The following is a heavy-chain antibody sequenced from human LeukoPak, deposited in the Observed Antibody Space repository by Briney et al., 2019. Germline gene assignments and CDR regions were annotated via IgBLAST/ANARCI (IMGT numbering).Heavy chain of an antibody. CDR3: ARGAVGQHRSKGDAFDI. Sequence: SQTLSLTCAISGDSVSSNSAAWNWIRQSPSRGLEWLGRTYYRSKRYNDYALSVKSRIPINPDTSKNQFSLQLKSVTPVDTAVYYCARGAVGQHRSKGDAFDIWGQGTMVTVSS. J-gene: IGHJ3*02. CDR2: TYYRSKRYN. V-gene: IGHV6-1*01. D-gene: IGHD1-14*01. CDR1: GDSVSSNSAA.